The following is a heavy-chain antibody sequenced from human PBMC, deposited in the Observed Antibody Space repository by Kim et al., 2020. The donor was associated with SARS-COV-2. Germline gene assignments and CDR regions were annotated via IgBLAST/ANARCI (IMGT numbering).Heavy chain of an antibody. CDR1: GGTFSSYA. Sequence: SVKVSCKASGGTFSSYAISWVRQAPGQGLEWMGGIIPIFGTANYAQKFQGRVTITADESTSTAYMELSSLRSEDTAVYYCASRVCSSTSCYWYFDLWGRSTLVTVSS. V-gene: IGHV1-69*13. CDR2: IIPIFGTA. J-gene: IGHJ2*01. CDR3: ASRVCSSTSCYWYFDL. D-gene: IGHD2-2*01.